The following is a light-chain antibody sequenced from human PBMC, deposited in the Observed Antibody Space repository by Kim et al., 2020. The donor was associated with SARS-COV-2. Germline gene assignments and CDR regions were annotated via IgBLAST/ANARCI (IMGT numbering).Light chain of an antibody. CDR1: KMGDKY. V-gene: IGLV3-1*01. Sequence: SYELTQPPSDSVSPGQTATITCSGDKMGDKYVCWYQQKPGQSPVLVIYQDTKRPSGIPERFSGSNSGNTATLTISGTQAMDEADYYCQAWDSSTKGVFGGGTKVTVL. J-gene: IGLJ3*02. CDR2: QDT. CDR3: QAWDSSTKGV.